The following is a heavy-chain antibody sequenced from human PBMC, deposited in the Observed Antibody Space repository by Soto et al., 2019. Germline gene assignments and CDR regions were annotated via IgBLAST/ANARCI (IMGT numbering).Heavy chain of an antibody. J-gene: IGHJ6*02. V-gene: IGHV5-10-1*01. CDR2: IDPSDSYT. Sequence: GESLKISCKGSGYSFTSYWISWVRQMPGKGLEWMGRIDPSDSYTNYSPSFQGHVTISADKSISTAYLQWSSLKASDTAMYYCAIHLSSSWYYCYGRAVWGRGTTDTVSS. D-gene: IGHD6-13*01. CDR3: AIHLSSSWYYCYGRAV. CDR1: GYSFTSYW.